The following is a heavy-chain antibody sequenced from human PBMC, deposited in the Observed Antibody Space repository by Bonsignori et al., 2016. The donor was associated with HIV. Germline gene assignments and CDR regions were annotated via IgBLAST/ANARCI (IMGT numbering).Heavy chain of an antibody. V-gene: IGHV4-4*07. Sequence: QVQLQESGPGLVKPSETLSLTCTVSGGSISHHFWNWIRLPAGNGLEWIGRIYPYGDTDYNPSLQGRVTMSIDTSKNHFSLRLTSVTAADTAVYYCARAPITSLPSEDRHFEIWGQGTMVTVSS. CDR1: GGSISHHF. CDR2: IYPYGDT. CDR3: ARAPITSLPSEDRHFEI. D-gene: IGHD5-24*01. J-gene: IGHJ3*02.